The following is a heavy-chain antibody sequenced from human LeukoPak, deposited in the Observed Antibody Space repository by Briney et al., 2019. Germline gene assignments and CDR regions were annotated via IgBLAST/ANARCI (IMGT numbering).Heavy chain of an antibody. D-gene: IGHD4-23*01. CDR3: ASDLAGGNSVC. CDR2: IYYSEST. J-gene: IGHJ4*02. Sequence: SETLSLTCTVSGGSISSSSYYWGWIRQPPGKGLEWIGGIYYSESTYYNPSLKSRVTISVDTSKNQFSLKLSSVTAADTAVYYCASDLAGGNSVCWGQGTLVTVSS. CDR1: GGSISSSSYY. V-gene: IGHV4-39*07.